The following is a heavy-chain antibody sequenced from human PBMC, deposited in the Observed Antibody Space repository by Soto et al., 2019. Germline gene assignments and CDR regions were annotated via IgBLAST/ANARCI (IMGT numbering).Heavy chain of an antibody. CDR1: GGSISSGGYS. J-gene: IGHJ6*02. V-gene: IGHV4-30-2*02. D-gene: IGHD6-19*01. CDR3: ASLAVAGQDYYYYGMDV. CDR2: IYHSGST. Sequence: TLSLTCAVSGGSISSGGYSWGWIRQPPGKGLEGIGYIYHSGSTYYNPSLKSRVTISVDTSKNQFSLKLSSLTAADTAVYYCASLAVAGQDYYYYGMDVWGQGTTVTVSS.